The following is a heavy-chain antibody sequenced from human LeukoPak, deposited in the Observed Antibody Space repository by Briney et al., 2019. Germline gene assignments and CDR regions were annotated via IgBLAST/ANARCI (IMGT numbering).Heavy chain of an antibody. J-gene: IGHJ6*03. D-gene: IGHD3-10*01. CDR1: GGTFSSYA. CDR2: IIPIFGTA. CDR3: ARVRSYYGSGSYFGSLYYMDV. Sequence: SVKVSCKASGGTFSSYAISWVRQAPGHGLEWMGGIIPIFGTANYAQKFQGRVTITADESTSTAYMELSSLRSEDTAVYYCARVRSYYGSGSYFGSLYYMDVWGKGTTVTVSS. V-gene: IGHV1-69*01.